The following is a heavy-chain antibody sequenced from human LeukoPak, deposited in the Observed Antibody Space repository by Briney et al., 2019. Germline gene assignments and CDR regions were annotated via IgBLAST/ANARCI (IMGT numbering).Heavy chain of an antibody. D-gene: IGHD3-10*01. CDR1: GFTSSSYS. V-gene: IGHV3-48*02. CDR3: ARRHYYGSGSGAFDI. J-gene: IGHJ3*02. CDR2: ISSSSNTI. Sequence: GGSLRLSCAASGFTSSSYSMNWVRQAPGKGLEWVSYISSSSNTIYYADSVKGRFTISRDNAKNSLYLQMNSLRDEDTAVYYCARRHYYGSGSGAFDIWGQGTMVTVSS.